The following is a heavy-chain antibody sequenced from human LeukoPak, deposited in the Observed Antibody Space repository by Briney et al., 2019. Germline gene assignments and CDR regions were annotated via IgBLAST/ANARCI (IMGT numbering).Heavy chain of an antibody. CDR2: IYTSGST. D-gene: IGHD4-17*01. CDR1: GGSISSGSYY. J-gene: IGHJ4*02. V-gene: IGHV4-61*02. Sequence: PSETLSLTCTVSGGSISSGSYYWSWIRQPAGKGLEWIGRIYTSGSTNYNPSLKSRVTISVDTSKNQFSLKLSSVTAADTAVYYCARVYDYGDYVNYFDYWGQGTLVTVSS. CDR3: ARVYDYGDYVNYFDY.